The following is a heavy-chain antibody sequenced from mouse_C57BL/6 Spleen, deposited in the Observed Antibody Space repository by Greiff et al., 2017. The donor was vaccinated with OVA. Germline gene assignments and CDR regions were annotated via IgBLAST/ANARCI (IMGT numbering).Heavy chain of an antibody. D-gene: IGHD1-1*01. CDR2: ISSGGSYT. J-gene: IGHJ2*01. V-gene: IGHV5-6*01. CDR1: GFTFSSYG. Sequence: DVHLVESGGDLVKPGGSLKLSCAASGFTFSSYGMSWVRQTPDKRLEWVATISSGGSYTYYPDSVKGRFTISRNNAKNTLYLQMSRLKSEDTAMYYCARHGITTVVAHYFDYWGKGTTLTVSS. CDR3: ARHGITTVVAHYFDY.